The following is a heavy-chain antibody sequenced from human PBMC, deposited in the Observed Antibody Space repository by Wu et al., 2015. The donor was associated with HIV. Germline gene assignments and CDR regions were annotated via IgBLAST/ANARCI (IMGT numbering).Heavy chain of an antibody. V-gene: IGHV1-2*02. CDR3: ASGIQAGGANY. D-gene: IGHD2-21*01. CDR2: INPNSGGA. CDR1: GYTFTGYY. J-gene: IGHJ4*02. Sequence: QVQLVQSGAEVKKPGASVKVSCKASGYTFTGYYMHWVRQAPGQGLEWMGRINPNSGGADYAQKFQGRVTMTRDTSVSTAYMDLSSLRLDDTAIYYCASGIQAGGANYWGQGTLVTVSS.